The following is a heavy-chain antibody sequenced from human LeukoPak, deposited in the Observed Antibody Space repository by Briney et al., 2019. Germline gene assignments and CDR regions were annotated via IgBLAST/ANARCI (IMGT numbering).Heavy chain of an antibody. CDR1: GGSISSYY. CDR2: IYYSGST. D-gene: IGHD5-12*01. Sequence: SETLSLTCTVSGGSISSYYWSWIRQPPGKGLEWIGYIYYSGSTNYNPSLKSRVTISVDTSKNQFSLKLSSVTAADTAVYYCARDGDIVAPPGAFDIWGQGTMVTVSS. J-gene: IGHJ3*02. CDR3: ARDGDIVAPPGAFDI. V-gene: IGHV4-59*01.